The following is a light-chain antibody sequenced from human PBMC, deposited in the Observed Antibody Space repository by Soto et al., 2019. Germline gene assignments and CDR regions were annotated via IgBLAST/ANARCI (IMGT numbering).Light chain of an antibody. CDR1: QDISNY. V-gene: IGKV1-33*01. CDR2: GAS. CDR3: QQYDNLPRT. J-gene: IGKJ1*01. Sequence: DIQMTQSPSSLSASVGDRVTITCQASQDISNYLNWYQQKPGKAPKLLIYGASDLETGVPSRFSGSGSGTHFTFTISSLQPEDIATYYCQQYDNLPRTFGQGTQVEIK.